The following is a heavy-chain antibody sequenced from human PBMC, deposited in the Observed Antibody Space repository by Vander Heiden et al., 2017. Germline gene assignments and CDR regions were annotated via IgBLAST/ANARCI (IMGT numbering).Heavy chain of an antibody. D-gene: IGHD2-2*01. J-gene: IGHJ6*02. CDR3: ARDAHIVVVPGPYYYYYYGMDV. Sequence: QVQLVESGGGVVQPGRSLRLSCAASGFTFSSYAMPWVRQAPGKGLEWVAVISYDGSNKYYADSVKGRFTISRDNSKNTLYLQMNSLRAEDTAVYYCARDAHIVVVPGPYYYYYYGMDVWGQGTTVTVSS. CDR2: ISYDGSNK. CDR1: GFTFSSYA. V-gene: IGHV3-30*04.